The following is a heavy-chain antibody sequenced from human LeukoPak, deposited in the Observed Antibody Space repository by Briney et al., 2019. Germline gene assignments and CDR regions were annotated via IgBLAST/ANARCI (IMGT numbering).Heavy chain of an antibody. D-gene: IGHD3-10*01. CDR3: ARHFTQTRYYVSGSYGYAHYSYYGLDV. CDR1: GYNFSDYW. V-gene: IGHV5-51*01. J-gene: IGHJ6*02. Sequence: GESLKISFKGSGYNFSDYWIAWVRQMPGKGLEWMGIIYPGDSDAKYSPSFQGQVTLSADKSISTAFLQWNTLKASDSAMYYCARHFTQTRYYVSGSYGYAHYSYYGLDVWGQGTPVTVSS. CDR2: IYPGDSDA.